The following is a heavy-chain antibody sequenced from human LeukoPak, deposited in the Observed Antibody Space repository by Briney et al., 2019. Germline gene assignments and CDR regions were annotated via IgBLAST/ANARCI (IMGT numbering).Heavy chain of an antibody. J-gene: IGHJ4*02. V-gene: IGHV1-69*13. D-gene: IGHD3-22*01. CDR2: IIPIFGTA. CDR1: GGTFSSYA. Sequence: SVKVSCKASGGTFSSYAISWVRQAPGQGLEWMGGIIPIFGTANYAQKFQGRITITADESTSTAYMELSSLRSEDTAVYYCARSWRTYSSGYYYFTYLDYWGQGTLVTVSS. CDR3: ARSWRTYSSGYYYFTYLDY.